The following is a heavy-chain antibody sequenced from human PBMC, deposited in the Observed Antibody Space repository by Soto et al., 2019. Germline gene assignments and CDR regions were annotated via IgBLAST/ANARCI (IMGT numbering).Heavy chain of an antibody. CDR3: ATSRVPAAQNDAFDI. CDR2: IYPGDSDT. Sequence: PGESLKISCKGSGYSFTTYWIAWVRQMPGKGLEWMGIIYPGDSDTRYSPSFQGQVTISADKSISTAYLQWSSLKASDTAMYYCATSRVPAAQNDAFDIWGQGTMVTVSS. J-gene: IGHJ3*02. CDR1: GYSFTTYW. V-gene: IGHV5-51*01. D-gene: IGHD2-2*01.